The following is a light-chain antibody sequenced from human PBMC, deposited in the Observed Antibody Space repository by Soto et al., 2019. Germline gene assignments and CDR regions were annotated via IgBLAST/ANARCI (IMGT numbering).Light chain of an antibody. CDR3: QHYNNYPWT. CDR2: KAS. J-gene: IGKJ1*01. CDR1: QSISSW. V-gene: IGKV1-5*03. Sequence: DIQMTQSPSTLSASVGDRVTITCRASQSISSWLAWYQQKPGKAPKVLIYKASSLESGVPSRFSGSGSVTEFTLTISSLQPDDFATYYCQHYNNYPWTFGQGTKVEIK.